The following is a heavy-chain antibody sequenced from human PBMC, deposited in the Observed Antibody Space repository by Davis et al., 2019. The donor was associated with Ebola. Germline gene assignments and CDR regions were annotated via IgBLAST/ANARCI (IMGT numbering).Heavy chain of an antibody. CDR1: GGSVSSGGYY. V-gene: IGHV4-61*08. CDR2: IYYSGST. CDR3: ARVLPEEGMDV. J-gene: IGHJ6*02. Sequence: SETLSLTCSVSGGSVSSGGYYWSWIRQPPGRGLEWIGNIYYSGSTDYNPSLRSRVTISADTPKNQFSLKLSSVTAADTAVYYCARVLPEEGMDVWGQGTTVTVSS. D-gene: IGHD3-10*01.